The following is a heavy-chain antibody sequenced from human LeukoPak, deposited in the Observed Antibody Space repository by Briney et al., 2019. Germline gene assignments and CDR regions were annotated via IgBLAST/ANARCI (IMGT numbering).Heavy chain of an antibody. Sequence: GGSLRLSCAASGFTFSSYSMNWVRQAPGKGLEWVSSISSSSSYIYYADSVKGRFTISRDNAKTSLYLQMNSLRAEDTAVYYCARERKDFWSGFDYWGQGTLVTVSS. CDR1: GFTFSSYS. J-gene: IGHJ4*02. D-gene: IGHD3-3*01. CDR3: ARERKDFWSGFDY. CDR2: ISSSSSYI. V-gene: IGHV3-21*01.